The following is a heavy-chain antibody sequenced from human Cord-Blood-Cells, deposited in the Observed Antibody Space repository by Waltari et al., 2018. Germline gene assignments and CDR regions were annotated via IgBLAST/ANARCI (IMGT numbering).Heavy chain of an antibody. CDR2: IYSGGST. V-gene: IGHV3-53*01. D-gene: IGHD6-13*01. Sequence: EVQLVESGGGLIQHGGSLILPCAASGFTVSSNYMSWLPQAPGKGLEWVSVIYSGGSTYYADSVKGRFTISRDNSKNTLYLQMNSLRAEDTAVYYCARDRGRGSWRIPFDYWGQGTLVTVSS. J-gene: IGHJ4*02. CDR1: GFTVSSNY. CDR3: ARDRGRGSWRIPFDY.